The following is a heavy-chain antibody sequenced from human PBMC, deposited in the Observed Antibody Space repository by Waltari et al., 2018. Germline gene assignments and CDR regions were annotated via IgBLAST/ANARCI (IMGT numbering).Heavy chain of an antibody. J-gene: IGHJ5*02. D-gene: IGHD3-10*01. Sequence: QVQLVQSGAEVKKPGSSVKVSCKASGGTFSSYAISWVRQAPGQGLEWMGGVSAIFGTADYAEKFQGRVTITADESTSTAYMELSSLRSEDTAVYYCARDLVQGGAFDPWGQGTLVTVSS. V-gene: IGHV1-69*13. CDR3: ARDLVQGGAFDP. CDR2: VSAIFGTA. CDR1: GGTFSSYA.